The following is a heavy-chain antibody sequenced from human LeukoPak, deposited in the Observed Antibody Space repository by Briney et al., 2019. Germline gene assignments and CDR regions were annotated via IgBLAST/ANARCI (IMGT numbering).Heavy chain of an antibody. D-gene: IGHD6-13*01. Sequence: GGSLRLSWAASGFTFSSYGIHWVRQAPGKGLEWVAVVSSDGSNRYYADSVKGRFTISRDTSKNTLYLQMNSLGTEDTAVYYCARGYSSSWLGYFDYWGQGTLVTVSS. J-gene: IGHJ4*02. CDR2: VSSDGSNR. V-gene: IGHV3-30*03. CDR3: ARGYSSSWLGYFDY. CDR1: GFTFSSYG.